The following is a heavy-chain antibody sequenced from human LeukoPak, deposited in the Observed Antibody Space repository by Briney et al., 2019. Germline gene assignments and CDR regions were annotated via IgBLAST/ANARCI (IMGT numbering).Heavy chain of an antibody. CDR1: GFTFSSYE. CDR3: ARDPGYSSSWYRGWFDP. D-gene: IGHD6-13*01. J-gene: IGHJ5*02. V-gene: IGHV3-7*01. Sequence: PGGSLRLSCAASGFTFSSYEMNWVRQAPGKGLEWVANIKQDGSEKYYVDSVKGRFTISRDNAKNSLYLQMNSLRAEDTAVYYCARDPGYSSSWYRGWFDPWGQGTLVTVSS. CDR2: IKQDGSEK.